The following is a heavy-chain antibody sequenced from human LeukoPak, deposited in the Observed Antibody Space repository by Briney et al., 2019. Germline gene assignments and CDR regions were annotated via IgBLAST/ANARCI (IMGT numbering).Heavy chain of an antibody. CDR1: GGSFSGYY. Sequence: PSETLSLTCAVYGGSFSGYYWSWIRQPPGKGLEWIGEINHSGSTNYNPSLKSRVTISVDTSKNQFSLKLSSVTAADTAVYYCARDSPYGDYGYDAFDIWGQGTMVTVSS. CDR3: ARDSPYGDYGYDAFDI. CDR2: INHSGST. V-gene: IGHV4-34*01. D-gene: IGHD4-17*01. J-gene: IGHJ3*02.